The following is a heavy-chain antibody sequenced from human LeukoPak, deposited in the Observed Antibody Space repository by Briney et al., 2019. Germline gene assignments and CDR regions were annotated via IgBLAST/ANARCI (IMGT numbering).Heavy chain of an antibody. CDR1: GRFFSRYY. V-gene: IGHV4-34*01. Sequence: SEPLSLICAVYGRFFSRYYWRWIRHPPGKGLEWIGEINHSGSTNYNPYLRSLVTISGDTSKHHFSRKLRSVTAADTAVCYCERGGWKIVSKKKGVFDYWREGTLVSVSS. CDR2: INHSGST. J-gene: IGHJ4*02. CDR3: ERGGWKIVSKKKGVFDY. D-gene: IGHD5/OR15-5a*01.